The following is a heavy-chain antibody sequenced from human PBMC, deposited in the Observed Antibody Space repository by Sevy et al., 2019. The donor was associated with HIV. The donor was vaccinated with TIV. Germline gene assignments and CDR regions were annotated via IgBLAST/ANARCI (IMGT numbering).Heavy chain of an antibody. CDR3: ARAGATIFGIVTMSFDV. Sequence: SQTLSLTCAISGDSVSTNSAVWNWIRQSPSRGLEWLGRTYYRSKWYNDYSVSLKGRLTITPDTSKNQFSLHLKSVTADDTAVYFCARAGATIFGIVTMSFDVWGHGTLVTVSS. J-gene: IGHJ4*01. CDR1: GDSVSTNSAV. D-gene: IGHD3-3*01. CDR2: TYYRSKWYN. V-gene: IGHV6-1*01.